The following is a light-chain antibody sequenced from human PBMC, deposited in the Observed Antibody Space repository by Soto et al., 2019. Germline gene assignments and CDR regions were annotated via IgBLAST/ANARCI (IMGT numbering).Light chain of an antibody. CDR3: CSYAGSSTVI. CDR1: SSDIGSYNL. J-gene: IGLJ2*01. Sequence: QSALTQPASVSGSPGQSITISCTGTSSDIGSYNLVSWYQQHPGKAPKLMIYEGNKRPSGVSYRFSGSKSGNTASLTISGLQAEDEADYYCCSYAGSSTVIFGGGTKVTVL. CDR2: EGN. V-gene: IGLV2-23*01.